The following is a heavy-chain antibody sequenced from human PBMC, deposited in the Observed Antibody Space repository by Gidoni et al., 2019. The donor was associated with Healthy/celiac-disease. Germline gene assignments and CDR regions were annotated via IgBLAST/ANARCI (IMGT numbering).Heavy chain of an antibody. Sequence: EVQLVASGGGLVQPGRSLRLSCAASGFTFDDYAMHWVRQAPGKGLEWVSGISWNSGSIGYADSVKGRFTISRDNAKNSLYLQMNSLRAEDTALYYCAKDIQGSGSYYNFDYWGQGTLVTVSS. J-gene: IGHJ4*02. CDR3: AKDIQGSGSYYNFDY. V-gene: IGHV3-9*01. CDR2: ISWNSGSI. CDR1: GFTFDDYA. D-gene: IGHD3-10*01.